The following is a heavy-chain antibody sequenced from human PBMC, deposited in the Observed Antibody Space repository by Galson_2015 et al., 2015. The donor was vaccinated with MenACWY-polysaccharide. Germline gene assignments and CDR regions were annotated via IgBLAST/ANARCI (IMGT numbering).Heavy chain of an antibody. V-gene: IGHV1-18*01. J-gene: IGHJ4*02. CDR1: GYTFTSYG. CDR2: ISAYNGNT. CDR3: ARDHPLTTVRGVIRY. Sequence: SVKVSCKASGYTFTSYGISWVRQAPGQGLEWMGWISAYNGNTNYAQKLQGRVTMTTDTSTSTAYMELRSLRSDDTAVYYCARDHPLTTVRGVIRYWGQGTLVTVSS. D-gene: IGHD3-10*01.